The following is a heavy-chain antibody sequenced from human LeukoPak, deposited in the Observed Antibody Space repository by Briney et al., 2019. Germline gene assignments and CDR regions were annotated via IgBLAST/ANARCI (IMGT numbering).Heavy chain of an antibody. J-gene: IGHJ4*02. CDR1: GYTFTSYD. CDR3: ARGTIGYYGSGTSYYFDY. V-gene: IGHV1-8*01. D-gene: IGHD3-10*01. CDR2: MNPNSGNT. Sequence: ASVKVSCKASGYTFTSYDINWVRQATGQGLEWMGWMNPNSGNTGYAQKFQGRVTMTRNTSISTAYMELSSLRSEDTAVYYCARGTIGYYGSGTSYYFDYWAREPWSPSPQ.